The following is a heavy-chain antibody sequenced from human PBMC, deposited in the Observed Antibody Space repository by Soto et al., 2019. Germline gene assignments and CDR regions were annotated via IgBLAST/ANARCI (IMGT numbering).Heavy chain of an antibody. CDR2: IIPIFGTA. J-gene: IGHJ6*02. Sequence: GASVKVSCKASGGTFSSYAISWVRQAPGQGLEWMGGIIPIFGTANYAQKFQGRVTITADESTSTAYMELSSLRSEDTAVYYCARICISTSCYYDYYGMDVWGQGTTVTVSS. CDR3: ARICISTSCYYDYYGMDV. CDR1: GGTFSSYA. D-gene: IGHD2-2*01. V-gene: IGHV1-69*13.